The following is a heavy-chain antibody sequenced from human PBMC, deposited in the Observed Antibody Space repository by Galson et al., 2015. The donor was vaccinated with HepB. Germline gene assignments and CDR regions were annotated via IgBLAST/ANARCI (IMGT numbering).Heavy chain of an antibody. CDR1: GYSFTSYW. J-gene: IGHJ3*02. D-gene: IGHD4-17*01. V-gene: IGHV5-51*01. Sequence: QSGAEVKKPGESLKISCKGSGYSFTSYWIAWVRQMPGKGLEWMGIIYPGDSDTRYSPSFQGQVTISADKSISTAYLQWSSLKASDTAMYYCARQGGPDYGDHSGFYAFDIWGQGTMVTVSS. CDR2: IYPGDSDT. CDR3: ARQGGPDYGDHSGFYAFDI.